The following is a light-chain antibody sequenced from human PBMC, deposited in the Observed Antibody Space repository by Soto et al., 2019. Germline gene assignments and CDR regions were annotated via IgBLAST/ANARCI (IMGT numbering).Light chain of an antibody. V-gene: IGKV4-1*01. CDR2: WAS. Sequence: DIVMTQSPDSLAVSLGERATINCKSSQSVLYSSNNKNYLAWYQQKPGQPPKLLIYWASTRESGVPDRFSCSGSGTDFTLTISSLQAEDVAVYYCQQYYSTRRTFGQGTKVESK. CDR1: QSVLYSSNNKNY. J-gene: IGKJ1*01. CDR3: QQYYSTRRT.